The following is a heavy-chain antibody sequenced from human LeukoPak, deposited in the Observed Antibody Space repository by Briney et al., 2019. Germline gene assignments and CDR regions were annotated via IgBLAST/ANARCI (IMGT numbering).Heavy chain of an antibody. V-gene: IGHV1-8*01. J-gene: IGHJ4*02. Sequence: GASVKVSCKASGYTFTSYDINWVRQATGQGLEWMGWMNSNSGNTGYAQKFQGRVTMTRNTSISTAYMELSSLRSEDTAVYYCAAPTTWYSSGWRWGQGTLVTVSS. CDR1: GYTFTSYD. D-gene: IGHD6-19*01. CDR2: MNSNSGNT. CDR3: AAPTTWYSSGWR.